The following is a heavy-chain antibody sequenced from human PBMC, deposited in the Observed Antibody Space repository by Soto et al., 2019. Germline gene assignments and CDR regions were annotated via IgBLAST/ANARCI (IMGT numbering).Heavy chain of an antibody. J-gene: IGHJ4*02. CDR2: ISYDGSNQ. CDR3: ARRTGTAPRFDF. Sequence: QVQLVESGGGVVQPGRSLRLSCSASGFTFSDFEMYWIRQAPGKGLDWVSFISYDGSNQYYAGSVKGRFTISRDNSKNTLFLLMSSLRPEDTAVYFGARRTGTAPRFDFWGQGTLVTVSS. D-gene: IGHD1-7*01. V-gene: IGHV3-30-3*01. CDR1: GFTFSDFE.